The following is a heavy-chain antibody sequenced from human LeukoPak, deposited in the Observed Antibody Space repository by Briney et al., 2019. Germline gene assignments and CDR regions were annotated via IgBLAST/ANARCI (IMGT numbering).Heavy chain of an antibody. J-gene: IGHJ5*02. Sequence: PSETLSLTCSVSGGSISGYYWSWSRQPPGKGLEWIGCIYDRGPAHYNPSLKSRFTISVDRPKNQFFLNVTSLTAADTAVYYCARSRQASGLFSSWGQGTLVVVSS. D-gene: IGHD3-10*01. CDR1: GGSISGYY. V-gene: IGHV4-59*12. CDR2: IYDRGPA. CDR3: ARSRQASGLFSS.